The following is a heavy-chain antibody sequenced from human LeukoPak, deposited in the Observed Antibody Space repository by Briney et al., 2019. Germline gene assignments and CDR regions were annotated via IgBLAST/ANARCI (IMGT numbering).Heavy chain of an antibody. D-gene: IGHD3-10*01. CDR2: ISSSSSYI. Sequence: GGSLRLSCAASGFTFSSYSMNWVRQAPGKGLEWVSSISSSSSYIYYADSVKGRFTISRDNAKNSLYLQMNSLRAEDTAVYYCARGTGGGVLWFGELLGYAFDYWGQGTLVTVSS. CDR1: GFTFSSYS. CDR3: ARGTGGGVLWFGELLGYAFDY. V-gene: IGHV3-21*01. J-gene: IGHJ4*02.